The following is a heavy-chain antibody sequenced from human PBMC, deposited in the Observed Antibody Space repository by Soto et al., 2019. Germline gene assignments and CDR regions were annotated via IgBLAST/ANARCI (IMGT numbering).Heavy chain of an antibody. CDR3: GRCTSTSCHLGSDA. Sequence: GGSLRLSCAASGFTFSNYAMNWVRQAPGKGLEWVALISYDGSNKYYADSVKGRFTISRDSSKNTLYLQMNSLRAADTAVYYCGRCTSTSCHLGSDAWGQGTTVTVSS. CDR2: ISYDGSNK. D-gene: IGHD2-2*01. J-gene: IGHJ6*02. CDR1: GFTFSNYA. V-gene: IGHV3-30-3*01.